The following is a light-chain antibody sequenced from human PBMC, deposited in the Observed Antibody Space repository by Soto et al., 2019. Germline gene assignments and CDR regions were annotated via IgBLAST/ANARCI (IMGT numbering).Light chain of an antibody. J-gene: IGLJ1*01. CDR3: CSYAGTYIDG. CDR1: SSDVGNYNY. CDR2: DVT. Sequence: LTQPRSVSGSPGQTVTISCTGTSSDVGNYNYVSWYQQHPGKAPKLMIYDVTQRPSGVPDRFSGSKSGNTASLTISGLQAEDEADYYCCSYAGTYIDGFGSGTKVTVL. V-gene: IGLV2-11*01.